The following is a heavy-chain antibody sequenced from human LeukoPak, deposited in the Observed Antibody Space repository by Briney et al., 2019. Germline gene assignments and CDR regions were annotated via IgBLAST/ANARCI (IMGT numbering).Heavy chain of an antibody. CDR3: ARTHGSGSYYSRPGWFDP. V-gene: IGHV4-61*01. CDR1: GGSVSRSPYY. D-gene: IGHD3-10*01. Sequence: SETLSLTCTVSGGSVSRSPYYWGWIRQPPGKGLEWIGYIYYSGSTNYNPSLKSRVTISVDTSKNQFSLKLSSVTAAYTAVYYCARTHGSGSYYSRPGWFDPWGQGTLVTVSS. J-gene: IGHJ5*02. CDR2: IYYSGST.